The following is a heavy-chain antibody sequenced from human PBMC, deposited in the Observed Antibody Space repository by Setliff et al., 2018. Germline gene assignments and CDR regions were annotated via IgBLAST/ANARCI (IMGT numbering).Heavy chain of an antibody. CDR1: GGSISSGGYY. CDR3: AREVGYYDSSGYPDV. CDR2: IYYSGST. Sequence: SETLSLTCTVSGGSISSGGYYWSWIRQHPGKGLEWIGYIYYSGSTYYNPSLKSRVTISVDTSKNQFSLKLSSVTAADTAVYYCAREVGYYDSSGYPDVWGKETTVTVSS. D-gene: IGHD3-22*01. V-gene: IGHV4-31*03. J-gene: IGHJ6*04.